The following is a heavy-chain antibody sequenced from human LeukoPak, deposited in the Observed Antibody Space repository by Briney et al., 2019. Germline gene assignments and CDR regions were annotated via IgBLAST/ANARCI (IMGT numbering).Heavy chain of an antibody. CDR2: INTDGSTT. CDR3: ARATPRPGLSYNYYDSSVYYSL. Sequence: GGSLRLSCAASGFTFSSYWMHWVRHAPGEGLVWVSRINTDGSTTTYADSVKGRFTISRAKAKNTLYLQMNSLRAEDTALYYCARATPRPGLSYNYYDSSVYYSLRGQGTRVSVSS. V-gene: IGHV3-74*01. D-gene: IGHD3-22*01. CDR1: GFTFSSYW. J-gene: IGHJ4*02.